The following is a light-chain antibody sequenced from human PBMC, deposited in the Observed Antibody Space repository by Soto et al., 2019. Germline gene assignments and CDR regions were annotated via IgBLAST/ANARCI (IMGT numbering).Light chain of an antibody. V-gene: IGKV3-20*01. CDR1: QSVSSSY. J-gene: IGKJ1*01. Sequence: IVLTQSPGTLSLSPGERATLSCRASQSVSSSYLAWYQQKPGQAPRLLIHDASSRATGISDRFTGSGSGTDFTLTITTLEPEDFAVYYCQQYGSSPRTFGLGTKVDIK. CDR3: QQYGSSPRT. CDR2: DAS.